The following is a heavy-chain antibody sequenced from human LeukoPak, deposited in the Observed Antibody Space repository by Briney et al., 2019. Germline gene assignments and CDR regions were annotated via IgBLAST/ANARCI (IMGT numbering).Heavy chain of an antibody. Sequence: GGSLRLSCAASGFTFSGSAMHWVRQASGKGLEWVGRIRSKANSYATAYAASVKGRFTISRDDSKNTAYLQMNSLKTEDTAVYYCTRHTRYCSSTSCYEDEAYWGQGTLVTVSS. CDR3: TRHTRYCSSTSCYEDEAY. V-gene: IGHV3-73*01. D-gene: IGHD2-2*01. CDR1: GFTFSGSA. CDR2: IRSKANSYAT. J-gene: IGHJ4*02.